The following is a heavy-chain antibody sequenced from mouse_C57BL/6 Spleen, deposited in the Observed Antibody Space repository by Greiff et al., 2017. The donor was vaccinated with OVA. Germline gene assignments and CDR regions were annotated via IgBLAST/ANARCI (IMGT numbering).Heavy chain of an antibody. Sequence: VQLKESGPVLVKPGASVKMSCKASGYTFTDYYMNWVKQSHGKSLEWIGVINPYNGGTSYNQKFKGKATLTVDKSSSTAYMELNSLTSEDSAVYYCARGGLYYDYDVDYWGQGTTLTVSS. CDR3: ARGGLYYDYDVDY. CDR2: INPYNGGT. CDR1: GYTFTDYY. J-gene: IGHJ2*01. V-gene: IGHV1-19*01. D-gene: IGHD2-4*01.